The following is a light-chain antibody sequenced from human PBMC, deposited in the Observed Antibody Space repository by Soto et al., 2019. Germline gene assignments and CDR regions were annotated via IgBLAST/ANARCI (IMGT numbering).Light chain of an antibody. Sequence: QSALTQPASVSGSPGQSIAISCTGTSSDVGGYSYVSWYQQQPGKAPKLVISDVSNRPSGVSDRFSGSKSGNTAPLTISGLQTEDEADYYCPSYTPSSTYAFGTGTKVPVL. CDR2: DVS. J-gene: IGLJ1*01. V-gene: IGLV2-14*01. CDR1: SSDVGGYSY. CDR3: PSYTPSSTYA.